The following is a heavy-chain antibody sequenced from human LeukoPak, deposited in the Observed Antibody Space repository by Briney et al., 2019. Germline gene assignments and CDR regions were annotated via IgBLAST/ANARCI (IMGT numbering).Heavy chain of an antibody. D-gene: IGHD3-3*01. CDR3: AKAYDFWSGYPDY. V-gene: IGHV3-23*01. CDR1: GFAFSSYA. J-gene: IGHJ4*02. CDR2: ISRRDDYP. Sequence: PGGSLRLSCAASGFAFSSYAMSWVRQPPGKGLEWVSVISRRDDYPYYADSVKGRFTISRDNSKNTVYLQMNSLRAEDTAVYYCAKAYDFWSGYPDYWGRGTLVTVSS.